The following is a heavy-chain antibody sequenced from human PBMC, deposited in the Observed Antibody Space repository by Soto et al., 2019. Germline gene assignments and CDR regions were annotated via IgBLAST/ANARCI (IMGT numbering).Heavy chain of an antibody. Sequence: EVQLLESGGGLLQPGGSLRLSCAASGFTFSSYAMSCVRQAPGKGLEWVSVISGSGGSTYYADSVKGRFTISRDNPNNTQYLQTNSLRAEDTAVYYCANGQGALLAERDWFDPWGQGTLVTVSS. D-gene: IGHD1-26*01. J-gene: IGHJ5*02. V-gene: IGHV3-23*01. CDR1: GFTFSSYA. CDR3: ANGQGALLAERDWFDP. CDR2: ISGSGGST.